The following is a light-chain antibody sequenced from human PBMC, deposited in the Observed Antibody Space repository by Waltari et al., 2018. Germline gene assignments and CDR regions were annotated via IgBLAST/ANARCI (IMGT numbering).Light chain of an antibody. CDR3: MQATHWPVT. CDR2: EVS. J-gene: IGKJ5*01. CDR1: QTLGYTDGISY. V-gene: IGKV2-30*01. Sequence: DVWLPQSLLSLHVTLGQPASISCRPSQTLGYTDGISYLNWFHQRPGQAPRRLIYEVSNRDSGVPDRFSGSGSGTDFTLMISSVEADDVGVYFCMQATHWPVTFGQGTRLEIK.